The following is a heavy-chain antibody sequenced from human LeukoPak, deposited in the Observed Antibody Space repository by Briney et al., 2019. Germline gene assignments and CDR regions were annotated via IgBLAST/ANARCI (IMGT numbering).Heavy chain of an antibody. CDR3: AKEPGP. D-gene: IGHD1-14*01. J-gene: IGHJ5*02. CDR2: LSGSGGST. V-gene: IGHV3-23*01. Sequence: GGSLRLSCAASGFTVSNNYMSWVRQAPGKGLEWVSGLSGSGGSTYYADSVKGRFTISRDISKDTLYLQMNSLRAEDTAVYYCAKEPGPWGQGTLVTVSS. CDR1: GFTVSNNY.